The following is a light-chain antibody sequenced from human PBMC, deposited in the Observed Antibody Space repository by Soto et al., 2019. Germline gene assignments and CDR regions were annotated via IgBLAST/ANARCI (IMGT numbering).Light chain of an antibody. CDR2: EVT. V-gene: IGLV2-14*02. Sequence: QSVLTQPASVSGSPGESITISCTGTRSDVGSYNSIAWYQQHPGKAPRVMIFEVTKRPSGISNRFSGSKSGSTASLTISGLQAEDEADYYCSSYTSRSSTTLMVFGGGTKLTVL. J-gene: IGLJ2*01. CDR3: SSYTSRSSTTLMV. CDR1: RSDVGSYNS.